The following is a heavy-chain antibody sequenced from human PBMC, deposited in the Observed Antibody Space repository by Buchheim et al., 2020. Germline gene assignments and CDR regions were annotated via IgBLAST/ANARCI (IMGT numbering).Heavy chain of an antibody. CDR2: INSDGSST. V-gene: IGHV3-74*01. D-gene: IGHD4-17*01. J-gene: IGHJ6*02. CDR1: GFTFSSYW. CDR3: ARAPGFHGDYGEPDYYYGMDV. Sequence: EVQLVESGGGLVQPGGSLRLSCAASGFTFSSYWMHWVRQAPGKGLVWVSCINSDGSSTSYADSVKGRFTISRDNAKNTLYLQMNSLRAEDTAVYYCARAPGFHGDYGEPDYYYGMDVWGQGTT.